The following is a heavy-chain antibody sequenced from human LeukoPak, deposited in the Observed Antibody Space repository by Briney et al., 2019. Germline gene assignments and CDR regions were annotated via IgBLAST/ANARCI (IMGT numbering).Heavy chain of an antibody. CDR1: GFTFSSYS. J-gene: IGHJ4*02. CDR2: ISTSSSYI. V-gene: IGHV3-21*01. Sequence: PGGSLRLSCAASGFTFSSYSMNWVRQAPGKGLEWVSSISTSSSYIYYAHSVKGRFTISRDNAKNSLYLQMNSLRAEDTAVYYCARAPPDYDSSGYCDYWGQGTLVTVSS. D-gene: IGHD3-22*01. CDR3: ARAPPDYDSSGYCDY.